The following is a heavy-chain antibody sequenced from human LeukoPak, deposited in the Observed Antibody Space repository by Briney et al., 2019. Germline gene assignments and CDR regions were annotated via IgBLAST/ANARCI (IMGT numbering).Heavy chain of an antibody. CDR3: VKDREPDDGYDIDS. J-gene: IGHJ4*02. V-gene: IGHV3-30*18. Sequence: PGGSLRLSCAASGFTFSSYGMHWVRQAPGKGLEWVAVISYDGSNKYYADSVKGRFTISRDNSKNTVYLQMDSLRAEDTAIYYCVKDREPDDGYDIDSWGQGTLVTVSS. D-gene: IGHD5-12*01. CDR2: ISYDGSNK. CDR1: GFTFSSYG.